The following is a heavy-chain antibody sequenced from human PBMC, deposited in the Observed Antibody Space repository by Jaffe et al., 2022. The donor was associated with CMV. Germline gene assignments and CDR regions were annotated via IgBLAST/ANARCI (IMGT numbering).Heavy chain of an antibody. Sequence: QVQLVQSGAEVKKPGSSVKVSCKASGGTFSSYAISWVRQAPGQGLEWMGRIIPILGIANYAQKFQGRVTITADKSTSTAYMELSSLRSEDTAVYYCARDRGGATVVTPPHRWGQGTLVTVSS. D-gene: IGHD4-17*01. V-gene: IGHV1-69*09. CDR1: GGTFSSYA. CDR3: ARDRGGATVVTPPHR. J-gene: IGHJ4*02. CDR2: IIPILGIA.